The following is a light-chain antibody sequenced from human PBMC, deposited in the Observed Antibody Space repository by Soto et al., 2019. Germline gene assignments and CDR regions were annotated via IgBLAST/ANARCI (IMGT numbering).Light chain of an antibody. V-gene: IGKV3-11*01. CDR1: QTISTH. CDR3: QQRSNWPTT. J-gene: IGKJ5*01. Sequence: DIVLTQSPATLSLSPGERATLSCRASQTISTHLAWYQQKPGQAPRLLIYGASYRATGIPARISGSGSGTDFTLTISGLEPEDFAVYYCQQRSNWPTTFSQGTRLEI. CDR2: GAS.